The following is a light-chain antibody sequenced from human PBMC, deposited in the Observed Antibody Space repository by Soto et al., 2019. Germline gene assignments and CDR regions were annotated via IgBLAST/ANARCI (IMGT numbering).Light chain of an antibody. Sequence: ENVLPQSPGTLSLSPGERATLSLKASQSVTSSYLAWWQQKPGQAPRLLIYGASSRATGIPDRFSGSGSGTDFTLTISRLEPEDFAVYYCQQYVSSPWAFGQGTKVDIK. CDR1: QSVTSSY. J-gene: IGKJ1*01. V-gene: IGKV3-20*01. CDR3: QQYVSSPWA. CDR2: GAS.